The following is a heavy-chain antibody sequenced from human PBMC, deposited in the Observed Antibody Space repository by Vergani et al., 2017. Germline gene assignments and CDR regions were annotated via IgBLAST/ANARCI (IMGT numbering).Heavy chain of an antibody. J-gene: IGHJ6*02. D-gene: IGHD1-7*01. CDR2: IYPGDSDT. CDR3: ARRGTYSYLGMDV. V-gene: IGHV5-51*03. Sequence: EVQLVQSGAEVKKPGESLRISCKGSGYSFTSYWIGWVRQMPGKGLEWIGIIYPGDSDTRYSPSFQSQVTISADKSISTAYLQWSSLKASDTAMYYCARRGTYSYLGMDVWGQGTTVTVSS. CDR1: GYSFTSYW.